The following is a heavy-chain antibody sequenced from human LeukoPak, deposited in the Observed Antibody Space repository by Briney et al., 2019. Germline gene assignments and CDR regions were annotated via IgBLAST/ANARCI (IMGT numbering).Heavy chain of an antibody. CDR1: GGSISSYY. Sequence: PSETLSLTCTVSGGSISSYYWSWIRQPPGKGLEWIGYIYYSGSTNYNPSLKSRVTISVDTSKNQFSLKLSSVTAADTAVYYCARVRFDTADAFDTWGQGTMVTVSS. CDR3: ARVRFDTADAFDT. D-gene: IGHD5-18*01. V-gene: IGHV4-59*01. J-gene: IGHJ3*02. CDR2: IYYSGST.